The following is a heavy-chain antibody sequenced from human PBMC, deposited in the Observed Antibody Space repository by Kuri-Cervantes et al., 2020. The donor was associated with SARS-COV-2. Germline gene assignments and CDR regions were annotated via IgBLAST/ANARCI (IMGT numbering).Heavy chain of an antibody. CDR3: ARRWFDFWSGYYIFDY. J-gene: IGHJ4*02. V-gene: IGHV4-59*08. D-gene: IGHD3-3*01. CDR1: GGSISTYY. Sequence: GSLRLSCTVSGGSISTYYWSWFRQPPGKGLEWIGYISYSGSTNYNPSLKSRVTMSVDTSKNQFSLKLSSVSAADTAVYYCARRWFDFWSGYYIFDYWGQGTLVTVSS. CDR2: ISYSGST.